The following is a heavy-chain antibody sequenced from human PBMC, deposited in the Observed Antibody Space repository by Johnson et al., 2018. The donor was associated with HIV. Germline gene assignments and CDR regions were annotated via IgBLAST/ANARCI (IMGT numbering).Heavy chain of an antibody. Sequence: QVQLVESGGGLVKPGGSLRLSCAASGFSFSDYYMSWIRQAPGKGLEWVSYISGSGTNIYYPDSVKGRFTISRDNAKKSLFLQMNSLRAEDTAVYYCARASYYYGSADIWGQGTMVTVSS. CDR2: ISGSGTNI. V-gene: IGHV3-11*04. CDR1: GFSFSDYY. CDR3: ARASYYYGSADI. J-gene: IGHJ3*02. D-gene: IGHD3-10*01.